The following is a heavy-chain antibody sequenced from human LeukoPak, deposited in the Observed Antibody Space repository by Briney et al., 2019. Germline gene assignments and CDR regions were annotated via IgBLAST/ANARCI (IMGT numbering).Heavy chain of an antibody. CDR1: GFTVSSNY. CDR3: AREVGGALHYFDY. CDR2: IYSGGST. V-gene: IGHV3-66*01. J-gene: IGHJ4*02. Sequence: GGSLRLSCAASGFTVSSNYMSWVRQAPGKGLEWVSVIYSGGSTYYADSVKGRFTISRDNSKNTLYLQMNSLRAEDTAVYYCAREVGGALHYFDYWGQGTLVTVSS. D-gene: IGHD1-26*01.